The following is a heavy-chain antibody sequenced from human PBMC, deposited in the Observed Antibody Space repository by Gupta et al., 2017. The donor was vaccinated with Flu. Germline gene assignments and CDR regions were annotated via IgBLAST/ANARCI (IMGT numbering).Heavy chain of an antibody. D-gene: IGHD2-15*01. V-gene: IGHV3-74*01. Sequence: EVHLVESGGGLVQPGGSLRLSCAASGFAFSSYWMHWVRQAPGKGLVWVSCMSRDGSITNYADSVKGRFTISRDNAKDTLYLQMNSLRAEDTAVYYCARVGPGAVAATSCDSWGQGTLVTVSS. CDR3: ARVGPGAVAATSCDS. CDR2: MSRDGSIT. J-gene: IGHJ4*02. CDR1: GFAFSSYW.